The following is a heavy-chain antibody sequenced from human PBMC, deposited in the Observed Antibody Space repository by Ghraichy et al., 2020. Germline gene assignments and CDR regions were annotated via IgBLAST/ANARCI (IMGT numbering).Heavy chain of an antibody. CDR1: GFTFSSYS. V-gene: IGHV3-48*02. J-gene: IGHJ4*02. Sequence: GGSLRLSCAASGFTFSSYSMNWVRQAPGKGLEWVSYISSNSSTIYYADSVRGRFTISRDNAKNSLYLQMKSLRDEDTAVYYCARRILGVVRAFDYWGQGTLVTVSS. D-gene: IGHD1-26*01. CDR3: ARRILGVVRAFDY. CDR2: ISSNSSTI.